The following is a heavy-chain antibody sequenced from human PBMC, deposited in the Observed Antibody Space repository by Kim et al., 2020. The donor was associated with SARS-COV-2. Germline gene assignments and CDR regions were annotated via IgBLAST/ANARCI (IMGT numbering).Heavy chain of an antibody. J-gene: IGHJ6*02. D-gene: IGHD3-22*01. CDR2: ISAYNGNT. Sequence: ASVKVSCKASGYTFTSYGISWVRQAPGQGLEWMGWISAYNGNTNYAQKLQGRVTMTTDTSTSTAYMELRSLRSDDTAVYYCARVAHPDDRHYYDSSGYYLGFRPTRNYGMDVWGQGTTVTVSS. V-gene: IGHV1-18*01. CDR3: ARVAHPDDRHYYDSSGYYLGFRPTRNYGMDV. CDR1: GYTFTSYG.